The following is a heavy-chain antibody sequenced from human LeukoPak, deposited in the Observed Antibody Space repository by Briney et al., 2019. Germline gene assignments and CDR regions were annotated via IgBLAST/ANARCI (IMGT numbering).Heavy chain of an antibody. CDR3: ARNYGDYHYYYGMDV. V-gene: IGHV3-21*01. CDR2: ISSSSYI. CDR1: GFTFSSYS. D-gene: IGHD4-17*01. Sequence: PVGSLRLSCAASGFTFSSYSMNWVRQAPGKGLEWVSSISSSSYIYYADSVKGRFTISRDNAKNSLYLQMNSLRAEDTAVYYCARNYGDYHYYYGMDVWGQGTTVTVSS. J-gene: IGHJ6*02.